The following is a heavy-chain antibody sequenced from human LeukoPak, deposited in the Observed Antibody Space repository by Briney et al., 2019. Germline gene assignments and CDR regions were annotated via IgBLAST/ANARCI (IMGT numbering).Heavy chain of an antibody. V-gene: IGHV3-23*01. CDR3: ATPMGALGI. CDR2: ISGSGGST. Sequence: GGSLRLSCAASGTYWMHWVRQAPGKGLEWVSAISGSGGSTYYADSVKGRFTISRDNSKNTLYLQMNSLRAEDTAVYYCATPMGALGIWGQGTLVTVSS. CDR1: GTYW. J-gene: IGHJ4*02. D-gene: IGHD3-10*01.